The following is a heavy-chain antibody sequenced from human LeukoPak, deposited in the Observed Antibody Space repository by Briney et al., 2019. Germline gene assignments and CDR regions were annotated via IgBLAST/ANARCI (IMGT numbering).Heavy chain of an antibody. Sequence: PGGSLRLSCAASGFTFSDYYMSWIRQAPGKGLEWVSYISSSGSTIYYADSVKGRFTISRDNAKNSLYLQMNSMRAEDTAVYYCASDYSYDSSGYYGYWGQGTLVTVSS. CDR1: GFTFSDYY. CDR3: ASDYSYDSSGYYGY. J-gene: IGHJ4*02. CDR2: ISSSGSTI. V-gene: IGHV3-11*01. D-gene: IGHD3-22*01.